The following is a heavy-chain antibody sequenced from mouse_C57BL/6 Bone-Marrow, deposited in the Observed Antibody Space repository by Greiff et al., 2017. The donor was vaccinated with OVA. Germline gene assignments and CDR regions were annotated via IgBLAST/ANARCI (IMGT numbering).Heavy chain of an antibody. CDR3: ARDEVITTVPDYFDY. CDR2: IYPRSGNT. Sequence: VMLVESGAELARPGASVKMSCKASGYTFTSYGISWVKQRTGQGLEWIGEIYPRSGNTYYNEKFKGKATLTADKSSSTAYMELRSLTSEDSAVYFCARDEVITTVPDYFDYWGQGTTLTVSS. CDR1: GYTFTSYG. V-gene: IGHV1-81*01. D-gene: IGHD1-1*01. J-gene: IGHJ2*01.